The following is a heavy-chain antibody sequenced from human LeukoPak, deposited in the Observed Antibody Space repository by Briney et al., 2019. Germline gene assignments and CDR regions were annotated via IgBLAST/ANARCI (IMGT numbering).Heavy chain of an antibody. D-gene: IGHD6-19*01. V-gene: IGHV3-23*01. J-gene: IGHJ5*02. CDR1: GFTFSNYA. Sequence: GGSLRLSCAASGFTFSNYAMSWVREVPGKRLEWVSAISSGAGTTGYADSVKGRFTISRDNSKGTTYLQMNSLRAEDTAVYYCAKDLEQSYSGWSTSYDAWGQGTLVTVSS. CDR2: ISSGAGTT. CDR3: AKDLEQSYSGWSTSYDA.